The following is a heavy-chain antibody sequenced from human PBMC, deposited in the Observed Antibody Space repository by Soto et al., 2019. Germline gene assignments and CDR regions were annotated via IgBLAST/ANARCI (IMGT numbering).Heavy chain of an antibody. D-gene: IGHD1-26*01. CDR1: GFTFNNYA. Sequence: EVQLLESGGGLVQPGGSLRLSCAASGFTFNNYAMTWVRQAPGKGLEWVSAISGGGDTTSYADSVKGRFTVSRDGSKNTLDLQMSSLRSEDTALYYCAKGRGDSGSLTPRVDFWGQETLVTVSS. V-gene: IGHV3-23*01. CDR3: AKGRGDSGSLTPRVDF. CDR2: ISGGGDTT. J-gene: IGHJ4*02.